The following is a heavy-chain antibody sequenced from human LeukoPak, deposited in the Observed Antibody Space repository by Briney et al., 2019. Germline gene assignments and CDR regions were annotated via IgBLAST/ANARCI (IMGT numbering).Heavy chain of an antibody. CDR1: GYTFTGYY. Sequence: ASVKVSCKASGYTFTGYYVHWVRRAPGQGLEWMGWINPNSGGTNYAQKFQGRVTMTRDTSISTAYMELSRLRSDDTAVYYCAREWELYFFYWGQGTLITVSS. CDR2: INPNSGGT. D-gene: IGHD1-26*01. V-gene: IGHV1-2*02. CDR3: AREWELYFFY. J-gene: IGHJ4*02.